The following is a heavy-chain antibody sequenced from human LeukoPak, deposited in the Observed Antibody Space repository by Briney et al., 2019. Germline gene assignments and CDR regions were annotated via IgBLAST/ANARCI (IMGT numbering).Heavy chain of an antibody. V-gene: IGHV5-51*01. J-gene: IGHJ5*02. D-gene: IGHD6-13*01. CDR2: IYPGDSET. CDR1: GYSFTSYW. CDR3: ARRGSSWVLGFDP. Sequence: GESLKISCKGSGYSFTSYWIGWVRQMPGKGLEWMGIIYPGDSETRYSPSFQGQFTISADKSISTAYLQWSSLKASGTAVYYCARRGSSWVLGFDPWGQGTLVTVSS.